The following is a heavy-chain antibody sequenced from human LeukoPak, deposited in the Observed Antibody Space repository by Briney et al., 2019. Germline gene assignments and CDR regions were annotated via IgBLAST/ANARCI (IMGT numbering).Heavy chain of an antibody. CDR3: ARGQTGYSYGYGWSFDY. D-gene: IGHD5-18*01. V-gene: IGHV4-59*12. J-gene: IGHJ4*02. Sequence: PSETLSLTCTVSGGSISSYYWSWIRQPPGKGLEWIGYIYYSGSTNYNPSLKSRVTMSVDTSKNQFSLKLSSVTAADTAVYYCARGQTGYSYGYGWSFDYWGQGTLVTVSS. CDR2: IYYSGST. CDR1: GGSISSYY.